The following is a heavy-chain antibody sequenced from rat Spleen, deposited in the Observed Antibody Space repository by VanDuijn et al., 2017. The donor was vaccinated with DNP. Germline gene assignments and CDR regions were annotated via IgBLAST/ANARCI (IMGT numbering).Heavy chain of an antibody. CDR3: VRYIYNNFGFDY. D-gene: IGHD1-10*01. CDR1: GFSITSNY. Sequence: EVQLQESGPGLMKPSQSLSLTCSVTGFSITSNYWAWIRKFPGNKMEWIGHISYSGSTSYNPSLKSRISITRDTSKNQFFLQLNSVTPEDTATYYCVRYIYNNFGFDYWGQGVMVTVSS. CDR2: ISYSGST. J-gene: IGHJ2*01. V-gene: IGHV3-1*01.